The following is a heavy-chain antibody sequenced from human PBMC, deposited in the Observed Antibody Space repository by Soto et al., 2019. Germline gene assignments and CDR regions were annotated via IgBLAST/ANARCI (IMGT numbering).Heavy chain of an antibody. CDR1: GGSFSGYY. CDR2: INHSGST. CDR3: ARANYETLNGYYTHYYFDY. Sequence: PTETLSLTCAVYGGSFSGYYWSWIRQPPGKGLEWIGEINHSGSTNYNPSLKSRVTISVDTSKNQFSLKLSSVTAADTAVYYCARANYETLNGYYTHYYFDYCGQXTLVTVSS. D-gene: IGHD3-9*01. J-gene: IGHJ4*02. V-gene: IGHV4-34*01.